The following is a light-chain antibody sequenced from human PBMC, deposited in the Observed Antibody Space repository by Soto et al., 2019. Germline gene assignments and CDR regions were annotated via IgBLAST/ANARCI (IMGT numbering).Light chain of an antibody. CDR3: QQGSTNRWT. CDR2: AAS. Sequence: DIKMTQSPSSLSASVGDRVTITCRASQNIDNYLNWYQQKPGKAPKLLIYAASSLYSGVPSRFSVSGSGTDFTLTISSLQPEDFATYYCQQGSTNRWTFVHGTKVEVK. V-gene: IGKV1-39*01. J-gene: IGKJ1*01. CDR1: QNIDNY.